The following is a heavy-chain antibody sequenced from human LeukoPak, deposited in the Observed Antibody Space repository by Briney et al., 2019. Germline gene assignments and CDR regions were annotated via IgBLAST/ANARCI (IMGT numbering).Heavy chain of an antibody. CDR2: ISSSGSTI. D-gene: IGHD5-12*01. Sequence: PGGSLRLSCAASGFTFSSYEMNWVRQAPGKGLEWVSYISSSGSTIYYADSVKGRFTISRDNAKNSLYLQMNTLRAEDTAVYYCARGDIASYYYSLEVWGTGTTVIISS. CDR3: ARGDIASYYYSLEV. CDR1: GFTFSSYE. J-gene: IGHJ6*03. V-gene: IGHV3-48*03.